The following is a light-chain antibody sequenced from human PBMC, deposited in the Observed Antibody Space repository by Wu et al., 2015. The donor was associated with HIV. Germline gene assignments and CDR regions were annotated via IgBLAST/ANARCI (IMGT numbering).Light chain of an antibody. CDR1: QSVSSSY. CDR3: QQYGSSPQLT. Sequence: RASQSVSSSYLSLVPARNLGHGSHGSSSMVHPAGPTGIPDRFSGSGSGTDFTLTISRLEPEDFAVYYCQQYGSSPQLTFGGGTKVEIK. V-gene: IGKV3-20*01. J-gene: IGKJ4*01. CDR2: VHP.